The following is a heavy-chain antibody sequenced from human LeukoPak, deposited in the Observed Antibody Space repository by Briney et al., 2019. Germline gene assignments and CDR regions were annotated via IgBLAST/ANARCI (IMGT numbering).Heavy chain of an antibody. Sequence: SETLSLTCAVYGGSFSGYYWSWIRQPAGKGLEWIGEINHSGSTNYNPSLKSRVTISVDTSKNQFSLKLSSVTAADTAVYYCARGLGYYGSGSHRWGQGTLVTVSS. CDR2: INHSGST. CDR1: GGSFSGYY. V-gene: IGHV4-34*01. J-gene: IGHJ5*02. CDR3: ARGLGYYGSGSHR. D-gene: IGHD3-10*01.